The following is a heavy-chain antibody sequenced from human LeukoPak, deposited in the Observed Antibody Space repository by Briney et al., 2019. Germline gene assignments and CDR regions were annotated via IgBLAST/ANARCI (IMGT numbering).Heavy chain of an antibody. CDR1: GFTFSSYA. J-gene: IGHJ6*02. CDR3: ARARGVLYYIGMDV. V-gene: IGHV3-30-3*01. Sequence: GGSLRLSCAASGFTFSSYAMHWVRQAPGQGLEWVAFISYDGSNTYYADYLKGRVTMSRDNSKNTPYLQMNNLRSEDTAVYYCARARGVLYYIGMDVWGQGTTVTVSS. CDR2: ISYDGSNT. D-gene: IGHD3-10*01.